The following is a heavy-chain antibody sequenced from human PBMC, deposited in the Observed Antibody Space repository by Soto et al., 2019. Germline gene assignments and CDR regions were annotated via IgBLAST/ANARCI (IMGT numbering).Heavy chain of an antibody. Sequence: VQLVESGGGLVKPGESLRLSCAASGLIVSNAWMNWVRQAPGKGLEWVGLIRTNAEGGTTEYAAPVKGRFTISRDDSKNTVYLQMSSLTTEDTAVYFCTDMTGAGSGDYWGQGTLVTVSS. V-gene: IGHV3-15*01. CDR1: GLIVSNAW. J-gene: IGHJ4*02. CDR2: IRTNAEGGTT. CDR3: TDMTGAGSGDY. D-gene: IGHD6-19*01.